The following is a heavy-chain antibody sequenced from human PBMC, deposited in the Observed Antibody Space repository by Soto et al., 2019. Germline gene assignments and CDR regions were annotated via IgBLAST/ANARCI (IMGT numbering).Heavy chain of an antibody. CDR2: ISARGGSL. D-gene: IGHD3-16*02. J-gene: IGHJ4*02. V-gene: IGHV3-23*01. Sequence: EVQLLESGGGLVQPGGSLRLSCAASGFSFSSYAMVWVRQAPGKGLEWVSVISARGGSLYFADSVKGRFTISRDNSKPVLSLEMNSLRAEDTATYFCAKGSIEYRASVDNWGQGTLVVVSS. CDR1: GFSFSSYA. CDR3: AKGSIEYRASVDN.